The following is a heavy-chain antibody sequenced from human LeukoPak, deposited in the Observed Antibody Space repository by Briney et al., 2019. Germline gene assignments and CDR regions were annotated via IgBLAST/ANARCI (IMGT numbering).Heavy chain of an antibody. J-gene: IGHJ4*02. Sequence: GGSLRLSCEFSGITLSTYAMNWVRQAPGKGLEWISYSSGSSSGSTSITQYADSVKGRFTISRDNAKNSLHLQMDSLSAEDTAVYYCARDFWSGYYTEDWGQGALVIVSS. D-gene: IGHD3-3*01. V-gene: IGHV3-48*04. CDR2: SSGSSSGSTSIT. CDR1: GITLSTYA. CDR3: ARDFWSGYYTED.